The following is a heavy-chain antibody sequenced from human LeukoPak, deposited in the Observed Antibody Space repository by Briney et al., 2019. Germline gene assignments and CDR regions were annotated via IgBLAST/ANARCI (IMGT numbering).Heavy chain of an antibody. CDR1: GFTFSSYA. D-gene: IGHD5-18*01. Sequence: GGSLRLSCAASGFTFSSYAMSWVRQAPGKGLEWVSAISGSGGSTYYADSVKGRFTISRDNSKNTLYLQMNSLRAEDTALYYCAKDKRYSYGFDYWGQGTLVTVSS. J-gene: IGHJ4*02. CDR3: AKDKRYSYGFDY. V-gene: IGHV3-23*01. CDR2: ISGSGGST.